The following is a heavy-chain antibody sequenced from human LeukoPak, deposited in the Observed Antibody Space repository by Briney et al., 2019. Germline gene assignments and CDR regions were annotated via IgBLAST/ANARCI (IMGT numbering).Heavy chain of an antibody. CDR2: ISWNSGSI. CDR3: ARAYKTKTFYDFWSGYYDP. J-gene: IGHJ5*02. D-gene: IGHD3-3*01. V-gene: IGHV3-9*01. CDR1: GFTFDDYA. Sequence: PGGSLRLSCAASGFTFDDYAMHWVRQAPGKGLEWVSGISWNSGSIGYADSVKGRFTISRDNAKNSLYLQMNNLRVDDTAFYYCARAYKTKTFYDFWSGYYDPWGQGILVTVSS.